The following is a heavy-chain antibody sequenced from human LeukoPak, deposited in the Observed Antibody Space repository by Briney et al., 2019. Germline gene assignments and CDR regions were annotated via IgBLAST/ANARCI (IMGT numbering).Heavy chain of an antibody. V-gene: IGHV1-2*06. CDR2: INPNSGGT. CDR1: GYTFTGYY. D-gene: IGHD3/OR15-3a*01. CDR3: ARALDRPTSLGY. Sequence: ASVKVSCKASGYTFTGYYMHWVRQAPGQGLEWMGRINPNSGGTNYAQKFQGRVTMTRDTSISTAYMELSSLRPEDTAVYYCARALDRPTSLGYWGQGTLVTVSS. J-gene: IGHJ4*02.